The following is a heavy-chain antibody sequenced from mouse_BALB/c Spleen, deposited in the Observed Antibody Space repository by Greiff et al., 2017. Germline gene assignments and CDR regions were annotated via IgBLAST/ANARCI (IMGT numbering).Heavy chain of an antibody. V-gene: IGHV3-6*02. CDR3: ARETLVRGAMDY. D-gene: IGHD2-1*01. CDR2: ISYDGSN. Sequence: EVKLMESGPGLVKPSQSLSLTCSVTGYSITSGYYWNWIRQFPGNKLEWMGYISYDGSNNYNPSLKNRISITRDTSKNQFFLKLNSVTTEDTATYYCARETLVRGAMDYWGQGTSVTVSS. J-gene: IGHJ4*01. CDR1: GYSITSGYY.